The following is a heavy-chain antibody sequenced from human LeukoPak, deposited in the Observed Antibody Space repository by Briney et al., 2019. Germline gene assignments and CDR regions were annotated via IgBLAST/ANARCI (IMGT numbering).Heavy chain of an antibody. Sequence: SETLSLTCAVYGGSFSGYYWSWIRQPPGKGLEWIGEINHSGSTNYNPSLKSRVTISVDTSKNQFSLKLTSVTAADTAVYYCARHYDSSGYWYYFDYWGQGTLVTVSS. D-gene: IGHD3-22*01. CDR2: INHSGST. V-gene: IGHV4-34*01. J-gene: IGHJ4*02. CDR1: GGSFSGYY. CDR3: ARHYDSSGYWYYFDY.